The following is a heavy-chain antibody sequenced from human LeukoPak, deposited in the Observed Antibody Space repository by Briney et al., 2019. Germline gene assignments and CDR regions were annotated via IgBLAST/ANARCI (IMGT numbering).Heavy chain of an antibody. D-gene: IGHD2-2*02. V-gene: IGHV1-46*01. J-gene: IGHJ4*02. Sequence: ASVRVSCKASGYTFTGYYMHWVRQAPGQGLEWMGIINPSGGSTSYAQKFQGRVTMTRDTSTSTVYMELSSLRSEDTAVYYCARDPLGYCSSASCYTPQYYFDYWGQGTLVTVSS. CDR3: ARDPLGYCSSASCYTPQYYFDY. CDR1: GYTFTGYY. CDR2: INPSGGST.